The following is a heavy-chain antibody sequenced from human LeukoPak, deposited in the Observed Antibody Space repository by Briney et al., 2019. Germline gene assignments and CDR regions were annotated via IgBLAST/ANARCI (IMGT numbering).Heavy chain of an antibody. Sequence: KLQGRVTMTTDTSTGTAYMELRSLRSDDTAVYYCARDSEADAFDIWGQGTMVTVSS. CDR3: ARDSEADAFDI. D-gene: IGHD6-19*01. V-gene: IGHV1-18*01. J-gene: IGHJ3*02.